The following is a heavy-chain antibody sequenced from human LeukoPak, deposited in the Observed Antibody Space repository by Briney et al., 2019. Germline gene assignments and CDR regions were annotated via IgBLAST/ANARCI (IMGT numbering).Heavy chain of an antibody. CDR1: GNTFTSYA. CDR3: AREWGHDSSGYYYAY. Sequence: ASVTVSCTASGNTFTSYAMHWVRQAPGQRLEWMGRINAGKGNTKYSQKFQGRVTITRDTSASTVYMELSSLRSEDTAVYHCAREWGHDSSGYYYAYWGQGTLVTVSS. V-gene: IGHV1-3*01. D-gene: IGHD3-22*01. CDR2: INAGKGNT. J-gene: IGHJ4*02.